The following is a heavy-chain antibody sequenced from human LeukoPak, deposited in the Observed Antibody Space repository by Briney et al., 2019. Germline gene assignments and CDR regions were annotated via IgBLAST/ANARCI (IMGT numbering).Heavy chain of an antibody. D-gene: IGHD5-24*01. CDR2: IKQDGSEK. Sequence: GGSLRLSCAASGFTFSSYWMSWVRQAPGEGLEWVANIKQDGSEKYYVDSVKGRFTISRDNAKNSLYLQMNSLRAEDTAVYYCARDMVEMATITGAGYYYYMDVWGKGTTVTVSS. CDR3: ARDMVEMATITGAGYYYYMDV. CDR1: GFTFSSYW. V-gene: IGHV3-7*01. J-gene: IGHJ6*03.